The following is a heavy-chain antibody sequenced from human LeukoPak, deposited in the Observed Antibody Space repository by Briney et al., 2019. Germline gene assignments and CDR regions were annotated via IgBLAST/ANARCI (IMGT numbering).Heavy chain of an antibody. CDR2: ISTSGNT. CDR3: ARLRNFEENYYYMDV. D-gene: IGHD3-9*01. CDR1: GDSIRSSY. Sequence: SETLSLTCTVSGDSIRSSYWSWIRQSPGKGLEWIGYISTSGNTNYNPSLKSRVSISIDTSKNQFSLKLSSVTAADTAVYYCARLRNFEENYYYMDVWAKGITVTVSS. J-gene: IGHJ6*03. V-gene: IGHV4-4*09.